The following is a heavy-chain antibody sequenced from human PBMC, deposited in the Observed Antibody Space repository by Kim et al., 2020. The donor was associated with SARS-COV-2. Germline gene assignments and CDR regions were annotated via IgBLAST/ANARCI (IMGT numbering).Heavy chain of an antibody. CDR1: GGSFSGYY. CDR2: INHSGST. D-gene: IGHD3-22*01. J-gene: IGHJ4*02. V-gene: IGHV4-34*01. CDR3: ARRIVEYYYDSSGYGY. Sequence: SETLSLTCAVYGGSFSGYYWSWIRQPPGKGLEWIGEINHSGSTNYNPSLKSRVTISVDTSKNQFSLKLSSVTAADTAVYYCARRIVEYYYDSSGYGYWGQGTLVTVSS.